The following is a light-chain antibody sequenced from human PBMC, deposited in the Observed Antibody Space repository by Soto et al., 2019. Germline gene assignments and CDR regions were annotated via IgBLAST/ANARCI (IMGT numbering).Light chain of an antibody. CDR2: GAS. CDR3: QHYSGWPPV. V-gene: IGKV3-20*01. J-gene: IGKJ2*01. Sequence: EIVLTQSAGTLSLSPGERATLSCRASQSVSSTYLAWYQQKPGQAPSLLIYGASTRATGTPGRFSGSGSGTDFTLTISNLQSEDFALYYCQHYSGWPPVFGQGTKVDIK. CDR1: QSVSSTY.